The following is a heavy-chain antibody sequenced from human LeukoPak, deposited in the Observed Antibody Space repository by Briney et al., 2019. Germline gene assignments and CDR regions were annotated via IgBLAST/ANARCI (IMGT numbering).Heavy chain of an antibody. V-gene: IGHV3-9*01. J-gene: IGHJ4*02. CDR3: ARGGYSYGYDFDY. CDR1: GFTFDDYA. Sequence: SLRLSCAASGFTFDDYAMHWVRQAPGKGLEWVSGISWNSGSIGYADSVKGRFTISRDNAKNSLYLQMNSLRAEDTALYYCARGGYSYGYDFDYWGQGTLVTVSS. D-gene: IGHD5-18*01. CDR2: ISWNSGSI.